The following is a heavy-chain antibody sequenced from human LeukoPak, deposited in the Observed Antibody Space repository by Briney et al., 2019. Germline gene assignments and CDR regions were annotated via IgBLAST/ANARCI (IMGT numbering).Heavy chain of an antibody. CDR3: ARDRSRGLLDAFDI. CDR2: IRFDGSNK. J-gene: IGHJ3*02. D-gene: IGHD5-18*01. CDR1: GFTFSSYG. V-gene: IGHV3-30*02. Sequence: PGGSLRLSCAASGFTFSSYGMHWVRQAPGKGLEWVAFIRFDGSNKYYADSVKGRFTISRDNSKNTLYPQMNSLRDEDTAVYYCARDRSRGLLDAFDIWGQGTMVTVSS.